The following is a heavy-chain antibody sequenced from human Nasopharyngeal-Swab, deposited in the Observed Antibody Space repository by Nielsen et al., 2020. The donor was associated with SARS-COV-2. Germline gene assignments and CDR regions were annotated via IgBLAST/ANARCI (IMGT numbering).Heavy chain of an antibody. Sequence: GGSLRLSCAASGFTFSSYWMSWVRQAPGKGLEWVANIKQDGSEKYYVDSVKGRFTISRDNAKNSLYLQMNSLRAEDTAVYYCARDPVSRYYYYYYMDVWGKGTTVTVSS. CDR2: IKQDGSEK. CDR3: ARDPVSRYYYYYYMDV. V-gene: IGHV3-7*01. CDR1: GFTFSSYW. J-gene: IGHJ6*03.